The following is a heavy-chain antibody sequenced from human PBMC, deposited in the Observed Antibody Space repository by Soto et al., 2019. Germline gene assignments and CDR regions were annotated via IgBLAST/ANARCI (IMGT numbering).Heavy chain of an antibody. CDR2: IIPILGIA. Sequence: QVQLVQSGAEVKKPGSSVKVSCKASGGTFSSYTISWVRQAPGQGLEWMGRIIPILGIANYAQKFQGRVTITADKSTSTAYMELSSLRSEDTAVYYCAEEKYDILTGGNQHANYYWGQGTLVTVSS. V-gene: IGHV1-69*02. CDR1: GGTFSSYT. D-gene: IGHD3-9*01. CDR3: AEEKYDILTGGNQHANYY. J-gene: IGHJ4*02.